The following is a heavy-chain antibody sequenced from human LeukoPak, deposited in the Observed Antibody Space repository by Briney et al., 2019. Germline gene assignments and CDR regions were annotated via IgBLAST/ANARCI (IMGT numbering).Heavy chain of an antibody. CDR2: IYYTGNT. J-gene: IGHJ4*02. D-gene: IGHD6-19*01. V-gene: IGHV4-39*07. Sequence: SSETLSLTCAVSGGSINTRTNYWGWIRQPPGKTLEWIETIYYTGNTYYNPSLKSRLTISIDTSRNQFSLRLTSVTAADTALYFCARGVVVLNTKLGGWEYWGPRTLVTVSS. CDR3: ARGVVVLNTKLGGWEY. CDR1: GGSINTRTNY.